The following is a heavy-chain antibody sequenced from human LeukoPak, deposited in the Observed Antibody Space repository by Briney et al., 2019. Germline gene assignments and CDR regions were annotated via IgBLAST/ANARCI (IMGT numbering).Heavy chain of an antibody. V-gene: IGHV4-39*01. J-gene: IGHJ4*02. CDR1: GGSISSSSYY. CDR2: IYYSGST. Sequence: PSETLSLTCTVSGGSISSSSYYWGWIRQPPGKGLEWIGSIYYSGSTYYNPSLKSRVTISVDTSKNQFSLKLSSVTAADTAVYYCASERSHFTIDYWGQGTLVTVSS. CDR3: ASERSHFTIDY. D-gene: IGHD3-10*01.